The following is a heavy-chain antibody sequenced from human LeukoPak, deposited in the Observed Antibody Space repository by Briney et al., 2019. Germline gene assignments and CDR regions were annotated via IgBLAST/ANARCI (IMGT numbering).Heavy chain of an antibody. J-gene: IGHJ4*02. CDR2: ISAYNGNT. CDR1: GYTFTNYG. CDR3: ARDRERLVRGVMPFDY. V-gene: IGHV1-18*01. Sequence: ASVKVSCKASGYTFTNYGVTWVRQAPGQGLEWMGWISAYNGNTDYAQMFQGRVTMTRDTSTSTAYMELRSLRSDDTAVYYCARDRERLVRGVMPFDYWGQGTLVTVSS. D-gene: IGHD3-10*01.